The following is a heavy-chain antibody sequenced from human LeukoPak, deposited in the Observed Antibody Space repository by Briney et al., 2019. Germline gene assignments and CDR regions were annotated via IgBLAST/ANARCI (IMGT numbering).Heavy chain of an antibody. CDR1: GFTFSSYW. D-gene: IGHD3-3*01. Sequence: GGSLRLSCGASGFTFSSYWMSWVRQAPGKGLEWVANIKQDGSEKYYVDSVKGRFTISRDNAKNSLYLQMNSLRAEDTAVYYCARVGGFSRYWGQGTLVTVSS. J-gene: IGHJ4*02. CDR3: ARVGGFSRY. CDR2: IKQDGSEK. V-gene: IGHV3-7*01.